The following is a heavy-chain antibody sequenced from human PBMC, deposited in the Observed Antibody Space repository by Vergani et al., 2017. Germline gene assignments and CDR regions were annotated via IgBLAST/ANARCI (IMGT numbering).Heavy chain of an antibody. D-gene: IGHD4-11*01. J-gene: IGHJ6*03. V-gene: IGHV1-69*06. CDR1: GGTFSSYA. CDR2: IIPSFGTA. CDR3: ARISNPLGAGYYMDV. Sequence: VSCKASGGTFSSYAISWVRQSPGQGLEWMGGIIPSFGTANYAQKFQGRVTITADKSTSTAYMRLSSLRSEDTAVYYCARISNPLGAGYYMDVWGKGTTVTVSS.